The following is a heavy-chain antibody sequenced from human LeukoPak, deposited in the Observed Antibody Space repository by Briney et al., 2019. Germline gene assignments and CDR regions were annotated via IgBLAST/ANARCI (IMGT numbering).Heavy chain of an antibody. CDR3: ARAPEWGKANYYYYMDV. J-gene: IGHJ6*03. CDR2: MNPNSGNT. D-gene: IGHD1-26*01. CDR1: GYTFTSYD. Sequence: ASVKVSCKASGYTFTSYDINWVRQATGQGLEWMGWMNPNSGNTGYALKFQGRVTMTRNTSISTVYMELSSLRSEDTAVYYCARAPEWGKANYYYYMDVWGKGTTVTVSS. V-gene: IGHV1-8*01.